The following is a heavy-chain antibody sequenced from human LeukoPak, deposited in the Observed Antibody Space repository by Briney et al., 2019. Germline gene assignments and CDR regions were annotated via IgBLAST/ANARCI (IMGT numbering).Heavy chain of an antibody. Sequence: PGGSLGFSCAASGFTFSSYAMSWVRQAPGKGLEWVSAISGSGGSTYYADSVKGRFTISRDNSKNTLYLQMNSLRAEDTAVYYCAKEDEQWLVQGGFDYWGQGTLVTVSS. CDR2: ISGSGGST. V-gene: IGHV3-23*01. J-gene: IGHJ4*02. D-gene: IGHD6-19*01. CDR1: GFTFSSYA. CDR3: AKEDEQWLVQGGFDY.